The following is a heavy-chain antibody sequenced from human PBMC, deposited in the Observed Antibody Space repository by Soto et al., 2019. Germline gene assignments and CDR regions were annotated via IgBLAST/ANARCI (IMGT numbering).Heavy chain of an antibody. V-gene: IGHV1-69*12. J-gene: IGHJ6*02. CDR2: IIPIFDAA. CDR3: ARGKLIENSNSWGKADFSYGMDV. D-gene: IGHD6-6*01. Sequence: QVQVVQSGAEVKKPGSSVKVSCKASGGTFISYAISWVRQAPGQGFEWMGGIIPIFDAANYVQKFQGRVTITAGQYKPTAYMELNSLGSEDTAVYYFARGKLIENSNSWGKADFSYGMDVWGQGTTVNVSS. CDR1: GGTFISYA.